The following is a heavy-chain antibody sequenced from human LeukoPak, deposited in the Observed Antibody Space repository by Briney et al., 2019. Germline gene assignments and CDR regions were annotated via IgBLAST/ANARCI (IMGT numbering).Heavy chain of an antibody. CDR2: IKRNGGEK. D-gene: IGHD6-19*01. J-gene: IGHJ4*02. CDR3: ARYLKVVGSGVDY. V-gene: IGHV3-7*01. Sequence: GGSLRLSCAASGFTFSSYWMSWVRQAPGKGLEWVATIKRNGGEKYYVDSVKGRFTISRDNAKNSLYLQMNSLRAEDTAVYYCARYLKVVGSGVDYWGQGTLVTVSS. CDR1: GFTFSSYW.